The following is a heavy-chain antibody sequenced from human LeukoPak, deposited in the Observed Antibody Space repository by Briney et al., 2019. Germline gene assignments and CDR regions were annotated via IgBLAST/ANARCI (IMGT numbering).Heavy chain of an antibody. CDR3: AVSYDYVWGSYRPGPFDY. D-gene: IGHD3-16*02. Sequence: SQTLSLTCALSGDSVSSNSAAWDWIRQSPSRGLEWLGRTYYRSKLYNDYAVAVKSQITINPDTSKNQFSLQLNSVTPEDTAVYYCAVSYDYVWGSYRPGPFDYWGQGTLVTVSS. J-gene: IGHJ4*02. V-gene: IGHV6-1*01. CDR2: TYYRSKLYN. CDR1: GDSVSSNSAA.